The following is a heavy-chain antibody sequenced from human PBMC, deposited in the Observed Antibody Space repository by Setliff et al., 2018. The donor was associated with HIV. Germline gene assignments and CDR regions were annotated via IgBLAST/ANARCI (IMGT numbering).Heavy chain of an antibody. CDR3: LRRATAAEVFDY. Sequence: SVKVSCKASGYRFTGDYIHWVRQAPGQGLEWMGGIIPFTGTTNSAQKFQGRVTITTDESTNTAYMELSNLRSEDTAIYYCLRRATAAEVFDYWGQGTLVTVSS. D-gene: IGHD6-13*01. J-gene: IGHJ4*02. CDR2: IIPFTGTT. CDR1: GYRFTGDY. V-gene: IGHV1-69*05.